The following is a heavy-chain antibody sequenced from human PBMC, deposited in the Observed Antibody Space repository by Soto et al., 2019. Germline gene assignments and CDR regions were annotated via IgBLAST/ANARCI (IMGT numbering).Heavy chain of an antibody. CDR3: AKAQSYEYSSSSFDY. CDR1: GFTFSSDG. J-gene: IGHJ4*02. D-gene: IGHD6-6*01. Sequence: QVQLVESGGGVVQPGRSLRLSWAASGFTFSSDGMHWVRQAPGKGLEWVAVISYDGSNKYYADSVKGRFTISRDNSKNTLYLQMNSLRAEDTAVYYCAKAQSYEYSSSSFDYWGQGTLVTVSS. V-gene: IGHV3-30*18. CDR2: ISYDGSNK.